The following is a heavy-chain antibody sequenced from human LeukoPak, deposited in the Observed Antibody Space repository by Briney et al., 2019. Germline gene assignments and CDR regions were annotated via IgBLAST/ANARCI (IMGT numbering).Heavy chain of an antibody. CDR2: IYSGGST. D-gene: IGHD1-26*01. CDR3: ASSEQVPYYYGMDV. Sequence: PGGSLRLSCAASGFTFSDYYMSWIRQAPGKGLGWVSVIYSGGSTYYADSVKGRFTISRDNSKNTLYLQMNSLRAEDTAVYYCASSEQVPYYYGMDVWGQGTTVTVSS. CDR1: GFTFSDYY. V-gene: IGHV3-66*02. J-gene: IGHJ6*02.